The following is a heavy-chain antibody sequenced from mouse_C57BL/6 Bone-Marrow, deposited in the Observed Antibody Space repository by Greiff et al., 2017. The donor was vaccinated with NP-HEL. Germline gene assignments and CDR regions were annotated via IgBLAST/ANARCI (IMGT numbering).Heavy chain of an antibody. CDR1: GFTFSSYA. J-gene: IGHJ3*01. Sequence: EVKLMESGGGLVKPGGSLKLSCAASGFTFSSYAMSWVRQTPEKRLEWVATISDGGSYTYYPDNVKGRFTISRDNAKNNLYLQMSHLKSEDTAMYYCARDVDGYYRAWFAYWGQGTLVTVSA. V-gene: IGHV5-4*01. CDR3: ARDVDGYYRAWFAY. D-gene: IGHD2-3*01. CDR2: ISDGGSYT.